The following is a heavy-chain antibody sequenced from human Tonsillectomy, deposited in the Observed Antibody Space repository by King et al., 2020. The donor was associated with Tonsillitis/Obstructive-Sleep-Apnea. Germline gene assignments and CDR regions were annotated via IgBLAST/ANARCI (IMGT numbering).Heavy chain of an antibody. Sequence: VQLVESGGGLVQPGGSLRLSCAASGFTFSSYWMSWVRQAPGKGLEWVANIKQDGSEKYYVDSVKGRFTISGDNAKNSLYLQMNSLRAEDTAVYYCARDAYDSSGYYYVSYGYYYYYMDVWGKGTTVTVSS. D-gene: IGHD3-22*01. CDR2: IKQDGSEK. CDR1: GFTFSSYW. J-gene: IGHJ6*03. CDR3: ARDAYDSSGYYYVSYGYYYYYMDV. V-gene: IGHV3-7*01.